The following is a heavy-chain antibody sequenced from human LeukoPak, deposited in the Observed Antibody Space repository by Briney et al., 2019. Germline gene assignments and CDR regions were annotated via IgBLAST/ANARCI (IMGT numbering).Heavy chain of an antibody. D-gene: IGHD4-23*01. Sequence: PGGSLRLSCAASGFTFSSYAMSWVRQAPGKGLEWVSAISGSGGSTYYADSVKGRFTISRDNSKNTLYLQMNSLRAEDTAVYYSAKVRATVVTGLVGYWGQGTLVTVSS. J-gene: IGHJ4*02. CDR2: ISGSGGST. V-gene: IGHV3-23*01. CDR3: AKVRATVVTGLVGY. CDR1: GFTFSSYA.